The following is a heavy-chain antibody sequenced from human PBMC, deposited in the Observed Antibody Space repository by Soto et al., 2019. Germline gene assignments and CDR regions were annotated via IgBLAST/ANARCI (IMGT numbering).Heavy chain of an antibody. J-gene: IGHJ6*02. CDR3: ARRKVMVVTAIPSYYYYGMDV. D-gene: IGHD2-21*02. CDR1: GYTFTSYG. V-gene: IGHV1-18*01. Sequence: ASVKVSCKASGYTFTSYGISWVRQAPGQGLEWMGWISAYNGNTNYAQKLQGRVTMTTDTSTSTAYMELRSLRSDDTAMYYCARRKVMVVTAIPSYYYYGMDVWGQGTTVTVSS. CDR2: ISAYNGNT.